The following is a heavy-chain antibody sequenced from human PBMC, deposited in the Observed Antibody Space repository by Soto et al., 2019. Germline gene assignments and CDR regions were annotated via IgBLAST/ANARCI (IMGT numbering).Heavy chain of an antibody. CDR3: AQRATTVTTPGNYFDC. D-gene: IGHD4-4*01. Sequence: EVQLLESGGGLVQPGGSLRLSCAASGFSFSDYSMTWVRQAPGRGLEWVSTLTPAGTTFYADSVKGRFTISRDNYRNTLSLQMYNLSAEDTARYYCAQRATTVTTPGNYFDCWCQGTLVTVSS. V-gene: IGHV3-23*01. J-gene: IGHJ4*02. CDR1: GFSFSDYS. CDR2: LTPAGTT.